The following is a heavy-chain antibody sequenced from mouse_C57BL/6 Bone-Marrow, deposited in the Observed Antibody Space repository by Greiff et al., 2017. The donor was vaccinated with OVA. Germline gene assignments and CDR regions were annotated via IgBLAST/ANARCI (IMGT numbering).Heavy chain of an antibody. CDR2: ISSGSSTI. CDR1: GFTFSDYG. V-gene: IGHV5-17*01. Sequence: EVQLVESGGGLVKPGGSLKLSCAASGFTFSDYGMHWVRQAPEKGLEWVAYISSGSSTIYYADTVKGRFTLSRDNATNTLFLQMTRLRSEDTAMYYCARSNYWYFDVWGTGTTVTVSS. CDR3: ARSNYWYFDV. J-gene: IGHJ1*03.